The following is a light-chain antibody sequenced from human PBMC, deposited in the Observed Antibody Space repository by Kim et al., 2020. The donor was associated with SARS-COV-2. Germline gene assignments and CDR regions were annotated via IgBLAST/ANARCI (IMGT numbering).Light chain of an antibody. V-gene: IGLV2-14*03. Sequence: SNTISFTRTSSDVGGNNNVSWNKKHTGKAPKLMIYDVSNRPSGVSTRFSSAMSGNTASLTISGLQAEDEADYYCNSYRSGSSYIFGTGTKVTVL. J-gene: IGLJ1*01. CDR3: NSYRSGSSYI. CDR1: SSDVGGNNN. CDR2: DVS.